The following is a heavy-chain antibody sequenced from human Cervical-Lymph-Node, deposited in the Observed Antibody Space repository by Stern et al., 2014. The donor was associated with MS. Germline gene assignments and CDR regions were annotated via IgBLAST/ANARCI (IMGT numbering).Heavy chain of an antibody. D-gene: IGHD3-9*01. CDR1: GGSIRSYY. CDR2: IYYSGST. V-gene: IGHV4-59*01. J-gene: IGHJ4*02. Sequence: QVQLQESGPGLVKPSETLSLTCSVSGGSIRSYYWSWIRQPPGKGLEWIGDIYYSGSTNYTPSLKSRVTISVDTSKNQFSLKLSPVTAADTAVYYCARATDILTGHYPYYFDYWGQGTLVTVSS. CDR3: ARATDILTGHYPYYFDY.